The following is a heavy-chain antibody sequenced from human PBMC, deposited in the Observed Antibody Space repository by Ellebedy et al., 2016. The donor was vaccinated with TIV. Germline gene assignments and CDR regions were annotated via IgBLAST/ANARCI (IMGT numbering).Heavy chain of an antibody. CDR1: GFTFSAYT. V-gene: IGHV3-23*01. CDR2: ISASGGTA. CDR3: ALSWGPGAFDF. Sequence: GESLKISCAASGFTFSAYTIHWVRQAPGQGLEWVSSISASGGTAYYADSVKGRFTISRDNSRNTLYLQVNGLRADDTALYYCALSWGPGAFDFWGQGTMVTVSS. D-gene: IGHD3-16*01. J-gene: IGHJ3*01.